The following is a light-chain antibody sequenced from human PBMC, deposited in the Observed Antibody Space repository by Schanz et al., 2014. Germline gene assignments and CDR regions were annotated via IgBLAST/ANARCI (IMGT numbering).Light chain of an antibody. CDR3: GTWDNSLSVWV. CDR1: SSNIKNNY. CDR2: DNN. J-gene: IGLJ3*02. V-gene: IGLV1-51*01. Sequence: QSVLTQPPSVSAAPGQKVTISCSGSSSNIKNNYVSWYQQLPRTAPKLLIYDNNKRASGIPDRFSGSKSGTSATLGITGLQTGDEADYYCGTWDNSLSVWVFGGGTKLTVL.